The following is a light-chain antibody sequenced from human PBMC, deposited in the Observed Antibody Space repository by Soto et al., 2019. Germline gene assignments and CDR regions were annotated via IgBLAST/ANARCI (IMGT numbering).Light chain of an antibody. Sequence: DIQMTQSPSSLSASVGDRVTITCRASQAISNYLAWYQQKPGKVPKLLIYTASTLQSGVPSRFSGSGSGTDFTLTISSLQPEDVATYYCQEYNSAPPRTGGQGTKVEIK. CDR1: QAISNY. V-gene: IGKV1-27*01. J-gene: IGKJ1*01. CDR2: TAS. CDR3: QEYNSAPPRT.